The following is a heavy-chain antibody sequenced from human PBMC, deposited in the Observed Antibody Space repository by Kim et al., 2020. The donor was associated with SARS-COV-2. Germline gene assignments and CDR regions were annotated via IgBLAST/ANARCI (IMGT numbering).Heavy chain of an antibody. CDR2: ISSNGGST. CDR1: GFTFSSYA. Sequence: GGSLRLSCSASGFTFSSYAMHWVRQAPGKGLEYVSAISSNGGSTYYADSVKGRFTISRDNAKNTLYLQMSSLRAEDTAVYYCVKDHPKNYFYDSSRFDYWGQGTLVTVSS. CDR3: VKDHPKNYFYDSSRFDY. J-gene: IGHJ4*01. D-gene: IGHD3-22*01. V-gene: IGHV3-64D*06.